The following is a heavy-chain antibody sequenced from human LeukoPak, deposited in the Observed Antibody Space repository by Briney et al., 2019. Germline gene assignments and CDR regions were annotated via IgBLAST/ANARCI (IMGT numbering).Heavy chain of an antibody. D-gene: IGHD4-17*01. Sequence: GESLEISLQGSGYSFTSYWISWVRQMPGKGMEWIGRIDSSDSYTNYSPSFKGHVTISADKSISTASLKWSSLKAPDTAMYYCARRPTYGDYEDYYYYGMDVWGQGTTVTVSS. V-gene: IGHV5-10-1*01. CDR1: GYSFTSYW. J-gene: IGHJ6*02. CDR2: IDSSDSYT. CDR3: ARRPTYGDYEDYYYYGMDV.